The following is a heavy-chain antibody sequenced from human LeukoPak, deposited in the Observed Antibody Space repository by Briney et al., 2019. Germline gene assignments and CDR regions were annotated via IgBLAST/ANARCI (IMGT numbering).Heavy chain of an antibody. CDR2: FSGSGGST. D-gene: IGHD6-19*01. J-gene: IGHJ6*03. V-gene: IGHV3-23*01. CDR3: AKGVRQWLVRYYYYYYMDV. Sequence: GGSLRLSCAASGFTFSSYAMSWVRQAPGKGLECISGFSGSGGSTYYADSVKGRFTISRDNSKNTLYLQMNSLRAEDTAVYYCAKGVRQWLVRYYYYYYMDVWGKGTTVTVSS. CDR1: GFTFSSYA.